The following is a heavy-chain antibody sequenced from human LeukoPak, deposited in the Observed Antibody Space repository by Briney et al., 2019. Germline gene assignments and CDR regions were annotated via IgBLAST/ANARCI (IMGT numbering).Heavy chain of an antibody. D-gene: IGHD5-24*01. V-gene: IGHV3-49*03. CDR3: ARDSYGYRPDSGLDV. CDR1: GLTFGDYA. Sequence: GGSLRLSCIVSGLTFGDYAVSWFRQAPGKGLEWVGFIAGKAYAGTTEYAASVKGRFTISRDDSKSIAYLQMNSLKTEDTAIYYCARDSYGYRPDSGLDVWGQGTLVTVSS. CDR2: IAGKAYAGTT. J-gene: IGHJ5*02.